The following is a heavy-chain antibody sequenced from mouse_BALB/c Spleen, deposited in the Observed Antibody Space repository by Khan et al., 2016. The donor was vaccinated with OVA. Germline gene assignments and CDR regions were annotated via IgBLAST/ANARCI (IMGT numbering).Heavy chain of an antibody. V-gene: IGHV1S136*01. J-gene: IGHJ2*01. CDR3: AKNYRYDVYFDY. Sequence: VQLQQSGPELVKPGASVKMSCEASGYTFTSYVIHWVKQKPGQGLEWIGYIYPFHDDTKYHEKFKGKATLTSDTSSSTAYMELRSLTSEDSAVYYCAKNYRYDVYFDYWGQGTTLTVSS. CDR2: IYPFHDDT. CDR1: GYTFTSYV. D-gene: IGHD2-14*01.